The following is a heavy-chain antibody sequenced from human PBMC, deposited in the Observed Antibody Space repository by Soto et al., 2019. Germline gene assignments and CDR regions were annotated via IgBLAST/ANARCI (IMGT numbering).Heavy chain of an antibody. V-gene: IGHV3-23*03. D-gene: IGHD5-18*01. CDR2: IIKGGDMT. CDR3: AKFAGYKYSSYYMDV. Sequence: DVQLFDSGGILIQPGASLRLWCAASGVTFSCVAMSWGRQAPGKGLEWIAIIIKGGDMTEYADSVKGLFAISRDNSKSTLHLQVDSLSGEDTAVYYCAKFAGYKYSSYYMDVWGKGTTVTVSS. CDR1: GVTFSCVA. J-gene: IGHJ6*03.